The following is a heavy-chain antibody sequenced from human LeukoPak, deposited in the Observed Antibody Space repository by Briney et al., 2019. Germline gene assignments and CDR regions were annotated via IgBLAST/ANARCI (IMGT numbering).Heavy chain of an antibody. V-gene: IGHV1-8*01. D-gene: IGHD1-26*01. CDR3: ARGDRGSYYFDY. J-gene: IGHJ4*02. CDR2: MNPNSGNT. Sequence: ASVKVSCKASGYTFTSYDINWVRQATGQGLEWMGWMNPNSGNTGYAQKFQGRVTMTRNTSISTAYMELSSLRSEDTAVYYCARGDRGSYYFDYWGQGTLVTVSS. CDR1: GYTFTSYD.